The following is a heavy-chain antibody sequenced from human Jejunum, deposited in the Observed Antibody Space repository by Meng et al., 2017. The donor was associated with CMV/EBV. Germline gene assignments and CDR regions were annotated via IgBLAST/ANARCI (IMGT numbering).Heavy chain of an antibody. CDR2: ISSSGYTI. V-gene: IGHV3-11*01. CDR1: GITFSDYY. D-gene: IGHD2-2*01. CDR3: ARGGGVVVPLPFDP. Sequence: SGITFSDYYMSWIRQAPGKGLEWVSYISSSGYTIYYADSVKGRFTISRDNAKNSLYLQMNSLRAEDTAVYYCARGGGVVVPLPFDPWGQGTLVTVSS. J-gene: IGHJ5*02.